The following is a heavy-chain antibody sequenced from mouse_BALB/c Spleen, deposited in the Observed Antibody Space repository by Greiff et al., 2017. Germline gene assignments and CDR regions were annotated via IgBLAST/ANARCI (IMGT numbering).Heavy chain of an antibody. CDR1: GYSITSGYY. CDR3: ARGGDVGYYAMDY. V-gene: IGHV3-6*02. J-gene: IGHJ4*01. Sequence: VQLQQSGPGLVKPSQSLSLTCSVTGYSITSGYYWNWIRQFPGNKLEWMGYISYDGSNNYNPSLKNRISITRDTSKNQFFLKLNSVTTEDTATYYCARGGDVGYYAMDYWGQGTSVTVSS. CDR2: ISYDGSN.